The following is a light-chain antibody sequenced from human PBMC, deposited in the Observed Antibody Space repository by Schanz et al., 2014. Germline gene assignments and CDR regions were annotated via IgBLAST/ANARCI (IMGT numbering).Light chain of an antibody. Sequence: EIVMTQSPATLSVSPGERATLSCRAGQSVSSNLAWYQQTPGQAPRLLISGASSRATGIPDRFSGSGSGTDFTLTISRLEPEDSAVYYCHQYGSIQWTFGQGTKVEIK. CDR1: QSVSSN. CDR3: HQYGSIQWT. V-gene: IGKV3-20*01. CDR2: GAS. J-gene: IGKJ1*01.